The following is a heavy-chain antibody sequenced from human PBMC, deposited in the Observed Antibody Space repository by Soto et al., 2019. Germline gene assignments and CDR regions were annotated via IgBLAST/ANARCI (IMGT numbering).Heavy chain of an antibody. CDR3: ARALGGYCSSTSCYKKRGYYYYGMDV. CDR1: GYTFTGYY. V-gene: IGHV1-2*02. J-gene: IGHJ6*02. CDR2: INPNSGGT. Sequence: QVQLVQSGAEVKKPGASVKVSCKASGYTFTGYYMHWVRQAPGQGLEWMGWINPNSGGTNYAQKFQGRVTMTRDTSISTAYMELSSLRSEDTAVYYCARALGGYCSSTSCYKKRGYYYYGMDVWGQGTTVTVSS. D-gene: IGHD2-2*02.